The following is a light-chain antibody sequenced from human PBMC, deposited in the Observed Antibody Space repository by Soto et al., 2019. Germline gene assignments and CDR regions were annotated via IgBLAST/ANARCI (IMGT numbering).Light chain of an antibody. Sequence: DIQMTQSPSSLSASVGGRVTITCRASQSISNYLNWYQQKPGKAPKLLIYAASSLQSGVPSRFSGSGSGTDFTLTISSLQPEDFATYYCQQSYTTPSTFGQGTKVEIK. CDR2: AAS. J-gene: IGKJ1*01. V-gene: IGKV1-39*01. CDR3: QQSYTTPST. CDR1: QSISNY.